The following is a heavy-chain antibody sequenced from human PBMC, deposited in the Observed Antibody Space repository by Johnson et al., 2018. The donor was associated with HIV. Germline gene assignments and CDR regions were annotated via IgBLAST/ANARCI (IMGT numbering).Heavy chain of an antibody. J-gene: IGHJ3*02. CDR3: AKDRVVQSVGDAFDI. Sequence: QVQLVESGGGVVQPGKSLRLSCAASGFIFSNYPMHWVRQAPGKGLEWVAVISYDGSNKYYADSVKGRFTISRDNSNNTVFLQLNSLRAEDTALYYCAKDRVVQSVGDAFDIWGQGRMVTVSS. V-gene: IGHV3-30-3*01. CDR2: ISYDGSNK. CDR1: GFIFSNYP. D-gene: IGHD2-15*01.